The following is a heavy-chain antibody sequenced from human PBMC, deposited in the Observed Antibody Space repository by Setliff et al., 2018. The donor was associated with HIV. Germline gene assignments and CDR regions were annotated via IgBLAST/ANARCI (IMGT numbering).Heavy chain of an antibody. J-gene: IGHJ4*02. D-gene: IGHD3-16*02. CDR2: INAGSGNT. CDR3: ARDRIPKRGYTYREPDFDS. CDR1: GYSFSNFA. V-gene: IGHV1-3*01. Sequence: ASVKVSCKASGYSFSNFAIHWVRQAPGQRLEWLGWINAGSGNTRYSQKFQDRLTITRDTSASTGYMEVNSLRPEDTAVYYCARDRIPKRGYTYREPDFDSWGQGTLVTVSS.